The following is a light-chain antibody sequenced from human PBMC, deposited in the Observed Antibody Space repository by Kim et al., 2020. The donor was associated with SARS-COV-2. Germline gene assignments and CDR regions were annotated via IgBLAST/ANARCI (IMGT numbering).Light chain of an antibody. CDR3: CSYAGSSTWV. CDR2: EVS. J-gene: IGLJ3*02. V-gene: IGLV2-23*02. Sequence: GQSITISCTGTSSDVGSYNLVSWYQQHPGKAPKVMIYEVSKGPSGVSNRFSGSKSGNTASLTISGLQAEDEADYYCCSYAGSSTWVFGGGTQLTVL. CDR1: SSDVGSYNL.